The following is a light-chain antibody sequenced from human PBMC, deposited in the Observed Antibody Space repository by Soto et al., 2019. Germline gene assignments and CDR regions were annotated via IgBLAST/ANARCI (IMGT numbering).Light chain of an antibody. CDR2: LEGSGSY. CDR3: ETWDSNTHTV. V-gene: IGLV4-60*02. CDR1: SGHSSYI. J-gene: IGLJ3*02. Sequence: QSVLTQSSSASASLGSSVKLTCTLSSGHSSYIIAWHQQQPGKAPRYLMKLEGSGSYNKGSGVPDRFSGSSSGADRYLTISNLHFEDDADYYCETWDSNTHTVFGGGTKLTVL.